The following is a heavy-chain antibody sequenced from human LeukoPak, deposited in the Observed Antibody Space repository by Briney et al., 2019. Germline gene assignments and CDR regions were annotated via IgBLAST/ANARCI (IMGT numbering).Heavy chain of an antibody. CDR3: VRDSRYGSGWFEDGLDF. V-gene: IGHV4-59*02. CDR2: INDRGST. D-gene: IGHD6-13*01. CDR1: GDSVRIYY. J-gene: IGHJ6*02. Sequence: SKTLSLTCTVSGDSVRIYYWSWIRQPPGQGLEWLGHINDRGSTNYNPSLQGRVTISIDTSKNQFSLKVNSVTAADTAVYYCVRDSRYGSGWFEDGLDFWGQGTTVTVSS.